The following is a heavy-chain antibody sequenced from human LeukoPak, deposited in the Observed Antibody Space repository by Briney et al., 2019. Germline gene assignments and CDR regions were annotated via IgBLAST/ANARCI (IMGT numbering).Heavy chain of an antibody. Sequence: PSETLSLTCTVSGGSISSYYWSWIRQPPGKGLEWIGYIYNSGSTNYNPSLKSRVTISVDTSKNQFSLKLSSVTAADTAVYYCARTMGHGSSWYYGMDVWGQGTTVTVSS. CDR3: ARTMGHGSSWYYGMDV. CDR2: IYNSGST. V-gene: IGHV4-59*01. D-gene: IGHD6-13*01. J-gene: IGHJ6*02. CDR1: GGSISSYY.